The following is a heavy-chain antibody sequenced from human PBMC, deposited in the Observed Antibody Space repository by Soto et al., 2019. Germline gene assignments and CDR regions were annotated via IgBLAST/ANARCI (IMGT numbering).Heavy chain of an antibody. V-gene: IGHV4-31*03. J-gene: IGHJ6*02. CDR2: IYYSGST. Sequence: SETLSLTCTVSGGSISSGGYYWSWIRQHPGKGLEWIGYIYYSGSTYYNPSLKSRVTISVDTSKNQFSLKLSSVTAADTAVYYCARDGGRKLGYCYGMDVWGQGTTVTVSS. CDR1: GGSISSGGYY. CDR3: ARDGGRKLGYCYGMDV. D-gene: IGHD3-16*01.